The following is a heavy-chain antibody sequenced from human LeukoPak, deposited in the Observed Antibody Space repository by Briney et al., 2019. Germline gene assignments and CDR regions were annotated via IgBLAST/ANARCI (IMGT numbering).Heavy chain of an antibody. CDR1: GFTFSSYA. CDR3: ARDQFYDSSGYERAFDI. CDR2: ISGSSGST. Sequence: PGGSLRLSCAASGFTFSSYAMSWVRQAPGKGLEWVSAISGSSGSTYYADSVKGRFTISRGNSKNTLYLQMNSLRAEDTAVYYCARDQFYDSSGYERAFDIWGQGTMVTVSS. D-gene: IGHD3-22*01. V-gene: IGHV3-23*01. J-gene: IGHJ3*02.